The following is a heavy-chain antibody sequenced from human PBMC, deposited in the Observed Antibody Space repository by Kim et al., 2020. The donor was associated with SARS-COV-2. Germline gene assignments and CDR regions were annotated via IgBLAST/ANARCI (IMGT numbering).Heavy chain of an antibody. J-gene: IGHJ4*02. CDR3: SRSRGPYYDILTGYHY. CDR1: GFTFSSYE. D-gene: IGHD3-9*01. Sequence: GGSLRLSCAASGFTFSSYEMNWVRQAPGKGLEWVSYISSSGSSIYYADSVKGRFTISRDNAKNALYLQMNSLRAEDTAVYYCSRSRGPYYDILTGYHYWGQGTLVTVSS. CDR2: ISSSGSSI. V-gene: IGHV3-48*03.